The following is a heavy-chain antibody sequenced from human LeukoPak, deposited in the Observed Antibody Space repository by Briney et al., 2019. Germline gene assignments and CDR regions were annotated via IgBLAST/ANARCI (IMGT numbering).Heavy chain of an antibody. D-gene: IGHD3-9*01. CDR3: ASLRWGLRYFDWSPGVVDFQH. V-gene: IGHV3-30*03. CDR1: GFTFSSYG. Sequence: GGSLRLSCAASGFTFSSYGMHWVRQAPGKGLEWVAVISYDGSNKYYADSVKGRFTISRDNSKSTSYLQMNSLRVEDTAVYYCASLRWGLRYFDWSPGVVDFQHWGQGTLVTVSS. CDR2: ISYDGSNK. J-gene: IGHJ1*01.